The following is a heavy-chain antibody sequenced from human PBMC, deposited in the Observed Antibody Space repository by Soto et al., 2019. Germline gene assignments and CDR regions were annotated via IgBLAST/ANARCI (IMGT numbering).Heavy chain of an antibody. D-gene: IGHD6-6*01. CDR3: ARARAARQPSDY. V-gene: IGHV4-61*01. CDR1: GGSVSSGSYY. CDR2: IYYSGST. Sequence: SETLSLTCTVSGGSVSSGSYYWSWIRQPPGKGLEWIGYIYYSGSTNYNPSLKSRVTISVDTSKNQFSLKLSSATAADTAVYYCARARAARQPSDYWGQGTLVTVSS. J-gene: IGHJ4*02.